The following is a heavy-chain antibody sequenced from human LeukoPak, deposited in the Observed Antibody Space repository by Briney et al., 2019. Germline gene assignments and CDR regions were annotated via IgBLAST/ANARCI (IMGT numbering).Heavy chain of an antibody. Sequence: GRSLRLSCAASGFTFDDYAMHWVRQAPGKGLEWVSGISWNSGSIGYADSVEGRFTISRDNAKNSLYLQMNSLRAEDTALYYCAKELESPGIAAAGHFNVWGQGTLVTVSS. D-gene: IGHD6-13*01. CDR2: ISWNSGSI. J-gene: IGHJ4*02. CDR3: AKELESPGIAAAGHFNV. V-gene: IGHV3-9*01. CDR1: GFTFDDYA.